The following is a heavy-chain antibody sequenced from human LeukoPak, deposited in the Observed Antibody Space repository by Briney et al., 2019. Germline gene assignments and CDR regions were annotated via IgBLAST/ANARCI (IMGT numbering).Heavy chain of an antibody. D-gene: IGHD3-10*01. J-gene: IGHJ4*02. V-gene: IGHV4-38-2*02. CDR1: GYSISSGYY. Sequence: PSETLSLTCTVSGYSISSGYYWGWIRQPPGKGLEWIGSIYHSGSTYYNPSLKSRVTISVDTSKNQFSLKLSSVTAADTAVYYCARDAGYYGSGADYWGQGTLVTVSS. CDR2: IYHSGST. CDR3: ARDAGYYGSGADY.